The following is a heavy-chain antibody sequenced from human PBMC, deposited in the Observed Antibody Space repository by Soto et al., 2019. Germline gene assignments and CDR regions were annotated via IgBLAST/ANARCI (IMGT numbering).Heavy chain of an antibody. D-gene: IGHD7-27*01. CDR1: GGSISSYDSC. V-gene: IGHV4-30-4*01. J-gene: IGHJ4*02. CDR2: IYDGGTT. Sequence: QVQLQESGPGLVKPSQTLSLTCTVSGGSISSYDSCWSWIRQSPDRGLEWIGHIYDGGTTYNNPSLKSXTTXSXDTSKTQFSLKLNSVSAADTAVYYCARGPSGDKVDYWGQGILVTVSS. CDR3: ARGPSGDKVDY.